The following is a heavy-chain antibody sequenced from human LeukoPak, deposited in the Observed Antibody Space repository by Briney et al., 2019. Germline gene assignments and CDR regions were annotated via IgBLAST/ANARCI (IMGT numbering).Heavy chain of an antibody. CDR2: IKQDGSEK. V-gene: IGHV3-7*01. CDR3: AADGGNSGLYYFDY. J-gene: IGHJ4*02. D-gene: IGHD4-23*01. Sequence: GGSLRLSCAASGFTFSSYWMSWVRQAPGKGLEWVANIKQDGSEKYYVDSVKGRFTISRDNAKNSLYLQMNSLRAEDTAVYYCAADGGNSGLYYFDYWGQGTLVTVSS. CDR1: GFTFSSYW.